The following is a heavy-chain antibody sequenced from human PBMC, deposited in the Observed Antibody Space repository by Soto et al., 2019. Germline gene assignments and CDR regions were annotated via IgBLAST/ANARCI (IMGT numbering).Heavy chain of an antibody. V-gene: IGHV4-59*08. CDR2: IYYSGST. CDR3: ARHVDYYFDY. CDR1: GGSISSYY. Sequence: SDTLSLTCTVSGGSISSYYWSWTRQPPGKGLEWIGYIYYSGSTNYNPSLKSRVTISVDTSKNQFSLKLSSVTAADTAVYYCARHVDYYFDYWGQGTLVTVS. J-gene: IGHJ4*02. D-gene: IGHD2-15*01.